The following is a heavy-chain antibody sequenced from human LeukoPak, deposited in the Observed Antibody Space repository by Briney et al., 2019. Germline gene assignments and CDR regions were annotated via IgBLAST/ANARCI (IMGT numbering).Heavy chain of an antibody. V-gene: IGHV3-48*03. Sequence: PGGALRLSCAASGFTLSSYEMNWVRQAPGKGLEWVSYISSSGSTIYYADSVKGRFTISRDNAKNSLYLQMNSLRAEDTAVYYCARVIAAAVYYFDYWGQGTLVTVSS. CDR3: ARVIAAAVYYFDY. CDR1: GFTLSSYE. D-gene: IGHD6-13*01. CDR2: ISSSGSTI. J-gene: IGHJ4*02.